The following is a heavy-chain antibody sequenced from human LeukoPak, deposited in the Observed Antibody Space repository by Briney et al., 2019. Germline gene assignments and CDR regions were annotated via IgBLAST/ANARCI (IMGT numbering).Heavy chain of an antibody. CDR2: ITSSGDDT. V-gene: IGHV3-23*01. J-gene: IGHJ4*02. Sequence: GGSLRLSCAVSGFSSSNYAMSWVRQAPGKGLEWVSSITSSGDDTFYAASVKGRFTISRDNTWATVFLQMNSLKVDDTAVYYCAFDWGFDYWGQGTLVTVSS. CDR1: GFSSSNYA. D-gene: IGHD3-16*01. CDR3: AFDWGFDY.